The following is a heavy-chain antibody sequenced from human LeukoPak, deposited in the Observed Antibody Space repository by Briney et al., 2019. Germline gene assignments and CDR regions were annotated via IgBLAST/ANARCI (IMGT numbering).Heavy chain of an antibody. J-gene: IGHJ6*03. Sequence: PSETLSLTCTVSGGSISSYYWSWIRQPPGKGLEWIGYIYYSGSTNYNPSLKSRVTISVDTSKNKFSLKLSSVTAADTAVYYCARAVSWTDYYYYMDVWGKGTTVTVSS. CDR1: GGSISSYY. V-gene: IGHV4-59*01. CDR2: IYYSGST. D-gene: IGHD6-13*01. CDR3: ARAVSWTDYYYYMDV.